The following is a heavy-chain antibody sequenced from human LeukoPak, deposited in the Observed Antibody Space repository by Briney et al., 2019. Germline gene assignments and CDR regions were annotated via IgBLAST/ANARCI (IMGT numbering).Heavy chain of an antibody. D-gene: IGHD3-22*01. CDR2: INPSGGST. V-gene: IGHV1-46*01. CDR1: GYTFTSYY. Sequence: ASVKVSCKASGYTFTSYYMHWVRQAPGQGLEWMGIINPSGGSTSYAQKFQGRVTMTRDTSTSTVYMELSSLRSEDTAVYYCARDLNYYDSSGIPPDYYGMDVRGQGTTVTVSS. J-gene: IGHJ6*02. CDR3: ARDLNYYDSSGIPPDYYGMDV.